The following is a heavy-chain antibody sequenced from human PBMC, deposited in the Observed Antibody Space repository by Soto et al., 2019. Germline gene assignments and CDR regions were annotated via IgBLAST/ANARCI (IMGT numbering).Heavy chain of an antibody. J-gene: IGHJ2*01. CDR2: IDPSGRA. CDR1: GGSITNHY. Sequence: QVQLQESGPRLVTPSETLTLTCSLSGGSITNHYWGWIRQPPGNGLEFIGRIDPSGRAHYNPSLQSRVTMSVDTSKNQFSLKVNSVTAADTASYYCARDYDVNTAVDYWYFDLWGRGTLVTVSS. V-gene: IGHV4-4*07. CDR3: ARDYDVNTAVDYWYFDL. D-gene: IGHD5-18*01.